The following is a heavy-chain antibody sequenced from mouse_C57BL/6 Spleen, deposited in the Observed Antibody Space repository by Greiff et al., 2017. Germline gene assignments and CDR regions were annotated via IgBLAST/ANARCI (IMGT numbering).Heavy chain of an antibody. CDR1: GFNIKDYY. CDR3: VAYYSNWFAY. J-gene: IGHJ3*01. V-gene: IGHV14-2*01. CDR2: IDPEDGET. Sequence: VQLQQSGAELVKPGASVKLSCTASGFNIKDYYMHWVKQRTEQGLEWLGRIDPEDGETKYDPKFQGKATIAADTSSNTAYLQLSSLASEDTAVYYCVAYYSNWFAYWGQGTLVTVSA. D-gene: IGHD2-5*01.